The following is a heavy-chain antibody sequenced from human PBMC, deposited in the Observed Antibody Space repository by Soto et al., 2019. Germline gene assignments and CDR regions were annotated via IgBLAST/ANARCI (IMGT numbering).Heavy chain of an antibody. D-gene: IGHD4-17*01. V-gene: IGHV1-8*01. CDR2: MHPYSGNT. J-gene: IGHJ4*02. CDR3: ARKQDYGDYGDY. CDR1: GYTFPSYH. Sequence: QVQLVQSGAEVKKPGASVKVSCKAPGYTFPSYHIIWVRQATGQGLEWMGWMHPYSGNTAYAQKLQGRLTMTTNSSISTAYMELSSLTSEDTAVYYCARKQDYGDYGDYWGQGTLVTVSS.